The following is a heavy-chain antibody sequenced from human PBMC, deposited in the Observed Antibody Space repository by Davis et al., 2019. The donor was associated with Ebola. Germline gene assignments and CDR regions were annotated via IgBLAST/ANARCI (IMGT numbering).Heavy chain of an antibody. Sequence: GGSLRLSCAASGFTFSSYAMSWVRQAPGKGLEWVSTISGSGTYTYYADSVKGRFTISRDNSKNTLYLQMNSLRAEDTAVYYCAKDLGDFDYWGQGTLVTVSS. CDR1: GFTFSSYA. CDR3: AKDLGDFDY. D-gene: IGHD3-16*01. CDR2: ISGSGTYT. J-gene: IGHJ4*02. V-gene: IGHV3-23*01.